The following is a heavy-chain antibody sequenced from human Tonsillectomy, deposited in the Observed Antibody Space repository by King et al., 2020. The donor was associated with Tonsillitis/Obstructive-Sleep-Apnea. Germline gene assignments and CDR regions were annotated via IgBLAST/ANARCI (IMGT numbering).Heavy chain of an antibody. J-gene: IGHJ6*03. D-gene: IGHD3-10*01. CDR1: GGSISSGGYY. CDR3: GRVRLLGFRELFIDYYYMDV. V-gene: IGHV4-31*01. CDR2: IYYSGST. Sequence: VQLQESGPGLVKPSQTLSLTCTVSGGSISSGGYYWSWIRQHPGKGLEWIGYIYYSGSTYYNPSLKSLVTISVDTSKNQFSLKLSSVTAADTAVYYCGRVRLLGFRELFIDYYYMDVWGKGTTVTVSS.